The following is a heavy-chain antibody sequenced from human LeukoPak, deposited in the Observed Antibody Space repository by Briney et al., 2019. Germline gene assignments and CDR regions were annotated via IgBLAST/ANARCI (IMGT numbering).Heavy chain of an antibody. Sequence: GGSLRLSCAASGFTFSSYAMSWVRQAPGKGLEWVSVIGIAGDTYYPGSVKGRFTISRENAKNSLYLQMNSLRAGDTAVYYCARAIGGEYFDYWGQGTLVTVSS. CDR2: IGIAGDT. CDR1: GFTFSSYA. V-gene: IGHV3-13*01. D-gene: IGHD3-16*01. CDR3: ARAIGGEYFDY. J-gene: IGHJ4*02.